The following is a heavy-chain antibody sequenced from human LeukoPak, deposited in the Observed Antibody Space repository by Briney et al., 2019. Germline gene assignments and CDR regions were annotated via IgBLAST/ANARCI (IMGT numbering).Heavy chain of an antibody. CDR2: IYYSGST. CDR1: GGSIISYY. D-gene: IGHD6-19*01. Sequence: PSETLSLTCTVSGGSIISYYSSWVRQPPGKGLEWIGYIYYSGSTTYNPPLKSRVTISVDTSKNQFSLKQSSVTAADTAVSYCATHVRIAVAGTPNWHNWFETSGAGTLVTVSS. J-gene: IGHJ5*02. V-gene: IGHV4-59*08. CDR3: ATHVRIAVAGTPNWHNWFET.